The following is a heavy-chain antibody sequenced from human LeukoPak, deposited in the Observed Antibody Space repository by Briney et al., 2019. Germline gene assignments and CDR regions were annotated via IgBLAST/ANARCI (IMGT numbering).Heavy chain of an antibody. CDR1: GHSISSGYY. J-gene: IGHJ4*02. V-gene: IGHV4-38-2*02. CDR3: ARDAGAGLDGGGSVDY. Sequence: SETLSLTCAVSGHSISSGYYWGWIRQPPGKGLEWIGSIYHSGSTYYNPSLKSRVTISVDTSKNQFSLKLSSVTAADTAVYYCARDAGAGLDGGGSVDYWGQGTLVTVSS. D-gene: IGHD3-16*01. CDR2: IYHSGST.